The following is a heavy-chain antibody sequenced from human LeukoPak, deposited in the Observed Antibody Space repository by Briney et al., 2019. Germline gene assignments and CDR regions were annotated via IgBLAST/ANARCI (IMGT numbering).Heavy chain of an antibody. J-gene: IGHJ4*02. V-gene: IGHV4-59*02. CDR2: IYFTGST. D-gene: IGHD2-15*01. CDR3: ARVTAAGGGFDH. Sequence: SETLSPTCTVSGGSVSGYHWSWIRQPPGQGLECIGHIYFTGSTTYNPSLKSRVTISVDTSRNQFSLSLTSVTSADTAVYYCARVTAAGGGFDHWGQGTLVTVSS. CDR1: GGSVSGYH.